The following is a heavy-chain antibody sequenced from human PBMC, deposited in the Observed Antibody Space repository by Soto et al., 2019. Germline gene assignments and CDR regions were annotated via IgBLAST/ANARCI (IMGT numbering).Heavy chain of an antibody. CDR2: INPNSGGT. Sequence: ASVKVSCKASGYTFTGYYMHWVRQAPGQGLEWMGWINPNSGGTNYARKFQGRVTMTRDTSISTAYMELSRLRSDDTAVYYCATLWSYFYYYGMDVWGQGTTVTVSS. J-gene: IGHJ6*02. CDR1: GYTFTGYY. V-gene: IGHV1-2*02. CDR3: ATLWSYFYYYGMDV. D-gene: IGHD2-21*01.